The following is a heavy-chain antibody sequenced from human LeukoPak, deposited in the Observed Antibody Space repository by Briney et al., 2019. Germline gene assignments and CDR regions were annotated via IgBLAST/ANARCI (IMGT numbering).Heavy chain of an antibody. V-gene: IGHV1-2*02. J-gene: IGHJ4*02. D-gene: IGHD3-3*01. Sequence: ASVKVSCKASGYTFTGYYMHWVRQAPGQGLEWMGWINPNSGGTNYAQTFQGRVTMTRDTSISTAYMELSRLRSDDTAVYYCARGRRADFGVVIMFVYWGQGTLVTVSS. CDR1: GYTFTGYY. CDR2: INPNSGGT. CDR3: ARGRRADFGVVIMFVY.